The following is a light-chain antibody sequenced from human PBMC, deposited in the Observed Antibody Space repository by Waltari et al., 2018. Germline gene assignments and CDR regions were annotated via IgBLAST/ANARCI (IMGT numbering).Light chain of an antibody. J-gene: IGLJ2*01. CDR1: NSNIGVNY. Sequence: QSGLTQPPSASGTPGQRVTISCSGSNSNIGVNYVYWYQQFPGPAPKLLIYRNSRRPSGVSDRFSGSKSGASASLAISGLRSEDEAYYYCAAWDTSLRGHVIFGGGTKLTVV. V-gene: IGLV1-47*01. CDR3: AAWDTSLRGHVI. CDR2: RNS.